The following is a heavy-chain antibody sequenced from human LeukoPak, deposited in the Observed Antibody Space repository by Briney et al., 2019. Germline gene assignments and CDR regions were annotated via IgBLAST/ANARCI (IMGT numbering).Heavy chain of an antibody. CDR2: ISTSGGDT. J-gene: IGHJ4*02. CDR3: AKGGSYAPLDY. V-gene: IGHV3-23*01. Sequence: GGSLRFSCAASGFTFTDSAMTWVRQAPGKGLEWVSAISTSGGDTIYTDSVKDRFTISRDNSKNTLYLQMNSLRAEDTAIYYCAKGGSYAPLDYWGQGTLVTVSS. CDR1: GFTFTDSA. D-gene: IGHD1-26*01.